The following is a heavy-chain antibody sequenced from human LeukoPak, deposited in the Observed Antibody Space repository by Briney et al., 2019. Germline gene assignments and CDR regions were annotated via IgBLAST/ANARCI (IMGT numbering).Heavy chain of an antibody. CDR1: GFTFSSNY. CDR3: ARSPSYGPFDY. Sequence: GGSLRLSCAASGFTFSSNYMSWVRQAPGKGLEWVSVIYSGGSTYYADSVKGRFTISRHNSKNTLYLQMNSLRAEDTAVYYCARSPSYGPFDYWGQGTLVTVSS. CDR2: IYSGGST. D-gene: IGHD2-2*01. V-gene: IGHV3-53*04. J-gene: IGHJ4*02.